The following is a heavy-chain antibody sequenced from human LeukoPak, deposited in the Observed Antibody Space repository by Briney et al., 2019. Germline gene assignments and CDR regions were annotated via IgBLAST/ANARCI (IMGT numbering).Heavy chain of an antibody. Sequence: NPSETLSLTCTVSGYSISSGYYWGWIRQPPGKGLEWIGSIYHSGSTYYNPSLKSRVTISVDPSKNQFSLKLSSVTAADTAVYYCARYCSSTSCYLGFDYWGQGTLVTVSS. CDR2: IYHSGST. V-gene: IGHV4-38-2*02. CDR3: ARYCSSTSCYLGFDY. CDR1: GYSISSGYY. J-gene: IGHJ4*02. D-gene: IGHD2-2*01.